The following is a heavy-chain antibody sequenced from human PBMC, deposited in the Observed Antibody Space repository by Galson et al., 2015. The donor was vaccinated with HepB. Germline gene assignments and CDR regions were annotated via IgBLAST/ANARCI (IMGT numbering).Heavy chain of an antibody. V-gene: IGHV3-21*01. CDR2: ISSSSSYI. J-gene: IGHJ3*02. D-gene: IGHD2-2*02. Sequence: SLRLSCAASGFTFSSYSMNWVRQAPGKGLEWVSSISSSSSYIYYADSVKGRFTISRDNAKNSLYLQMNSLRAEDTAVYYCARDTEYCSSTSCYNAFDIWGQGTMVTVSS. CDR3: ARDTEYCSSTSCYNAFDI. CDR1: GFTFSSYS.